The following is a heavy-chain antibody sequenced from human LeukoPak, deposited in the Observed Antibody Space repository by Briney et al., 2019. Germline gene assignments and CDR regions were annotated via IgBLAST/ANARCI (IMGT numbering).Heavy chain of an antibody. CDR3: ARESAYRRYDYYHYMDV. V-gene: IGHV3-48*04. D-gene: IGHD4-11*01. CDR1: GFSFSSYS. Sequence: GGSLRLSCAASGFSFSSYSMNWVRQAPGKGLEWVSYISGSSTTIYYPDSVKGRFTISRDNAKKSLYLQMNSLRAEDTAVYYCARESAYRRYDYYHYMDVWGEGTTVTVS. J-gene: IGHJ6*03. CDR2: ISGSSTTI.